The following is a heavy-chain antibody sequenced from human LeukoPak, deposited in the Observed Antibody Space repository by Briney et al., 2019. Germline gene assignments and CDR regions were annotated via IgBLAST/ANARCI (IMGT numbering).Heavy chain of an antibody. D-gene: IGHD2-15*01. V-gene: IGHV1-46*01. Sequence: ASVKVSCNASGYTFTSYYMHWLRQAPGQGLEWMGIINPSGGSTSYAQKFQGRVTMTRDTSISTAYMELSRLRSDDTAVYYCARRYCSGGSCYLRWFDPWGQGTLVTVSS. CDR3: ARRYCSGGSCYLRWFDP. CDR2: INPSGGST. CDR1: GYTFTSYY. J-gene: IGHJ5*02.